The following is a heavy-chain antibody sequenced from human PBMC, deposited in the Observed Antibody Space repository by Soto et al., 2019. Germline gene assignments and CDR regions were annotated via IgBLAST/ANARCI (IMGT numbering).Heavy chain of an antibody. J-gene: IGHJ4*02. V-gene: IGHV3-23*01. CDR2: ISGGGGDT. CDR3: VRSFTWYSEADY. Sequence: EVQLLESGGGLVQPGGSLRLSCAASGFSYNSYALNWVRQAPGKGLEWVSSISGGGGDTSYTDSVRGRFTISRDNSRSTLYLQMNSLRADDAAVYYCVRSFTWYSEADYWGQGTLVTVSS. CDR1: GFSYNSYA. D-gene: IGHD6-13*01.